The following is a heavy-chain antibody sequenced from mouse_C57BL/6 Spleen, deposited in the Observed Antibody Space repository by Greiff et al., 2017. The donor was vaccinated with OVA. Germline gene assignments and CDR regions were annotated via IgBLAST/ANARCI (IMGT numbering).Heavy chain of an antibody. CDR1: GYTFTSYW. V-gene: IGHV1-55*01. J-gene: IGHJ2*01. CDR3: ASNYYSNYYFDY. Sequence: QVHVKQPGAELVKPGASVKMSCKASGYTFTSYWITWVKQRPGQGLEWIGDIYPGSGSTNYNEKFKSKATLTVDTSSSTAYMQLSSLTSEDSAVYYCASNYYSNYYFDYWGQGTTLTVSS. CDR2: IYPGSGST. D-gene: IGHD2-5*01.